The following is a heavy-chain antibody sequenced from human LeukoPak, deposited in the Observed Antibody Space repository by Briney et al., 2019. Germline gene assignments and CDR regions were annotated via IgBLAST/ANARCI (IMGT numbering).Heavy chain of an antibody. J-gene: IGHJ5*02. CDR2: IRYDGSNK. V-gene: IGHV3-30*02. Sequence: PGGSLRLPCAASGFTFSSYGMHWVRQAPGKGLEWVAFIRYDGSNKYYADSVKGRFTISRDNSKNTLYLQMNSLGAEDTAVYYCAKRVSQGSAPFWSGYYTNWFDPWGQGTLVTVSS. CDR1: GFTFSSYG. D-gene: IGHD3-3*01. CDR3: AKRVSQGSAPFWSGYYTNWFDP.